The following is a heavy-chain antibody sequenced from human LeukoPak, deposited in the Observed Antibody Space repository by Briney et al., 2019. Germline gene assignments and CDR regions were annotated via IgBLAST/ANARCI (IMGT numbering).Heavy chain of an antibody. D-gene: IGHD3-3*01. V-gene: IGHV3-23*01. CDR2: ISGSGVIT. CDR1: GLTFINFG. CDR3: AKSRLSGINDAFDI. J-gene: IGHJ3*02. Sequence: GGTLRLSCAASGLTFINFGMTGVRQAPGKGLEWVSAISGSGVITFYADSVKGRFTISRDNSKNTLYLQMNSLRAEDTALYYCAKSRLSGINDAFDIWGQGTMVTVSS.